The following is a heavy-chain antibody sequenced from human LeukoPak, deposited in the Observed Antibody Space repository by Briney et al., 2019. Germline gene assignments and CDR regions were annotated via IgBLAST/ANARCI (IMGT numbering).Heavy chain of an antibody. V-gene: IGHV3-7*03. D-gene: IGHD5-24*01. Sequence: GGSLRLSCAASEFTFSTYWMTWVRQDPGKGTEWVAIIKPDGSEKYYVDSVKGRFTISRDNAENSLFLQMNGLRPEDTAVFYCARGQYTDGLSYWGQGTLVTVSS. CDR1: EFTFSTYW. CDR2: IKPDGSEK. J-gene: IGHJ4*02. CDR3: ARGQYTDGLSY.